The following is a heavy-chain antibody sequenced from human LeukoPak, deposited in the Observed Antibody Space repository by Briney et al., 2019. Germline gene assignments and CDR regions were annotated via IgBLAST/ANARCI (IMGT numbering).Heavy chain of an antibody. J-gene: IGHJ4*02. CDR1: GFNFMSHW. V-gene: IGHV3-74*01. D-gene: IGHD6-6*01. Sequence: GSLRLSCGASGFNFMSHWMSWVRQAPGKGLVWVSRINSDGSSTSYADSVKGRFTISRDNSKNTLYLQMNSLRAEDTAVYYCARFAARGLDYWGQGTLVTVSS. CDR2: INSDGSST. CDR3: ARFAARGLDY.